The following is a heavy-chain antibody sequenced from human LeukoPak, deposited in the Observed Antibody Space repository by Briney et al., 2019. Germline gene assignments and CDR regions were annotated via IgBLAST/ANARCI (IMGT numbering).Heavy chain of an antibody. V-gene: IGHV1-18*01. CDR3: ARDGVHAGTTDF. D-gene: IGHD1-1*01. Sequence: ASVKVSCKTSGYTFFSYGITWVRQAPGQGLEWMGWISANNGDTKYAPKFQGRVTMTTESNTRTAYMDVRSLRSDNTAVYYAARDGVHAGTTDFWGQGTLITVAS. CDR1: GYTFFSYG. J-gene: IGHJ4*02. CDR2: ISANNGDT.